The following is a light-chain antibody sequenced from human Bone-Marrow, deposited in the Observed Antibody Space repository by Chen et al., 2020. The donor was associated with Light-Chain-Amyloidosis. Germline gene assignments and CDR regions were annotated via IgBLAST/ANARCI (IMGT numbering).Light chain of an antibody. V-gene: IGLV3-21*03. J-gene: IGLJ2*01. CDR1: NIGSRH. CDR3: QLWDTSTGMV. Sequence: YVVTQPSSVSVAPGKPATITCTGDNIGSRHVHWYRRFPGQAPALVVYDDADRPLGIPDRFSGSNSGNTATLAIRGVEAGDEAEYYCQLWDTSTGMVFGGGTKVTVL. CDR2: DDA.